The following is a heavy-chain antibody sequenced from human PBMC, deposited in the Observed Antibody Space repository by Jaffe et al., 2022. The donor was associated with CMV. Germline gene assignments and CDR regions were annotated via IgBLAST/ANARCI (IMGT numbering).Heavy chain of an antibody. CDR2: IIPILGIA. CDR3: ASAWNGYLGYYYYMDV. V-gene: IGHV1-69*09. J-gene: IGHJ6*03. D-gene: IGHD6-13*01. CDR1: GGTFSSYA. Sequence: QVQLVQSGAEVKKPGSSVKVSCKASGGTFSSYAISWVRQAPGQGLEWMGRIIPILGIANYAQKFQGRVTITADKSTSTAYMELSSLRSEDTAVYYCASAWNGYLGYYYYMDVWGKGTTVTVSS.